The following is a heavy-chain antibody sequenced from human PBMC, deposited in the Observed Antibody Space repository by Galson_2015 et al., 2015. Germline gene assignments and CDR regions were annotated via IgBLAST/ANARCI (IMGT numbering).Heavy chain of an antibody. D-gene: IGHD3-3*01. CDR3: ARTDFWSDYYPLFDY. CDR1: GGSISSSSYY. J-gene: IGHJ4*02. Sequence: SETLSLTCTVSGGSISSSSYYWGWLRQPPGKGLEWIGSIYYSGSTYYNPSLKSRVTISVDTSKNHFSLKLSSVTAADTAVYCCARTDFWSDYYPLFDYWGQGTLVTVSS. CDR2: IYYSGST. V-gene: IGHV4-39*01.